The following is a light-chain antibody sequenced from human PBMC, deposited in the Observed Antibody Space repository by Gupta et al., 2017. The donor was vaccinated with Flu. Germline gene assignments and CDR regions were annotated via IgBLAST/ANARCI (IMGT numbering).Light chain of an antibody. V-gene: IGKV4-1*01. CDR3: QQYDSTPPYT. CDR1: QSVLYSSDDKNY. Sequence: IVMTQSPDSLAASLGERATINCKSSQSVLYSSDDKNYLAWYQLKPGQPPKLLIYWASTRESGVPDRFSGSGSGTDFTLTISSLQAEDVAVYYCQQYDSTPPYTFGQGTKLEIK. J-gene: IGKJ2*01. CDR2: WAS.